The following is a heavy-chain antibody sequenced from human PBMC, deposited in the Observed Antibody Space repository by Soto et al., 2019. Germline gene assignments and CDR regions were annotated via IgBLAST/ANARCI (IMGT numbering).Heavy chain of an antibody. CDR2: MNPNSGNT. CDR1: GYTFTSYD. D-gene: IGHD6-13*01. J-gene: IGHJ4*02. V-gene: IGHV1-8*01. CDR3: AREHISSWRFDC. Sequence: QVQLGQSGAEVKKPGASVKVSCKASGYTFTSYDINWVRQATGKGLEWMGWMNPNSGNTGYAQKFQGRVSMTRNTSISTAYMERSSLRSADTALYYCAREHISSWRFDCWGQGTLVTVSS.